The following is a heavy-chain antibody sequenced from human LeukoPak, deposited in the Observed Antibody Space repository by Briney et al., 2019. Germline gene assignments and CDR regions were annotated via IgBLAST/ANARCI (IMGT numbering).Heavy chain of an antibody. Sequence: GGSLRLSCAASGFTFSDHYLDWVRQAPGKGLEWVAFIRYDGSNKYYADSVKGRFTISRDNSKNTLYLQMNSLRAEDTAVYYCAKEIWPTVTTPGWTYFDYWGQGALVTVSS. V-gene: IGHV3-30*02. J-gene: IGHJ4*02. CDR1: GFTFSDHY. CDR2: IRYDGSNK. D-gene: IGHD4-17*01. CDR3: AKEIWPTVTTPGWTYFDY.